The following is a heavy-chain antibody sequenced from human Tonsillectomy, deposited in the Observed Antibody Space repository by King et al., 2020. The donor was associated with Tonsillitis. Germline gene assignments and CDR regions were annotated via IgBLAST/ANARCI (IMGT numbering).Heavy chain of an antibody. J-gene: IGHJ4*02. CDR1: GFIISSNY. D-gene: IGHD3-10*01. CDR2: IYSGGST. Sequence: VQLVESGGGLIQPGGSLRLSCAASGFIISSNYMSWVRQAPGKGLEWVSVIYSGGSTYYADSVKGRFTISRDNSKNTLYLQMNSLRAEDTAVYYCSRDYYGSGFFDYCGQGTLVTVSS. V-gene: IGHV3-53*01. CDR3: SRDYYGSGFFDY.